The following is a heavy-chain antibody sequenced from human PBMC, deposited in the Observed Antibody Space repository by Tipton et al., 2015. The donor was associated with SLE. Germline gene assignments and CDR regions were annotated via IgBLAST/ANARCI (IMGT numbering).Heavy chain of an antibody. J-gene: IGHJ3*02. V-gene: IGHV4-59*02. CDR2: IYYSGST. CDR1: GGSVSSFC. CDR3: ARGSDRSGYFGAFDI. D-gene: IGHD3-22*01. Sequence: TLSLTCAVSGGSVSSFCWNWIRQSPGKGLEWIGYIYYSGSTYYNPSLKSRVTISRDTSKNHFSLNLNSVTAADTAVYYCARGSDRSGYFGAFDIWGQGATVTVSP.